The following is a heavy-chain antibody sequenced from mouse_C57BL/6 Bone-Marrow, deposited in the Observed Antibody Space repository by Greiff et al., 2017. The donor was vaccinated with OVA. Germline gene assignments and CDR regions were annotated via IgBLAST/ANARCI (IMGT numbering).Heavy chain of an antibody. D-gene: IGHD1-1*01. CDR3: ARGDGSVFDY. CDR2: IYPGDGDT. J-gene: IGHJ2*01. V-gene: IGHV1-82*01. CDR1: GYAFSSSW. Sequence: VQGVESGPELVKPGASVKISCKASGYAFSSSWMNWVKQRPGKGLEWIGRIYPGDGDTNYNGKFKGKATLTADKSSSTAYMQLSSLTSEDSAVYFCARGDGSVFDYWGQGTTLTVSS.